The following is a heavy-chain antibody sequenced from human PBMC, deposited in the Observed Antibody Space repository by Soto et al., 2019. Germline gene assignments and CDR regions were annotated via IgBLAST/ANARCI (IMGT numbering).Heavy chain of an antibody. CDR2: ISAYNGNT. CDR3: ARDVVVITMVRGVIGPPHDAFDT. D-gene: IGHD3-10*01. V-gene: IGHV1-18*04. Sequence: ASVKVSCKASGYTFTSYGISWVRQAPGQGLEWMGWISAYNGNTNYAQKLQGRVTMTTDTSTSTAYMELRSLRSDDTAVYYCARDVVVITMVRGVIGPPHDAFDTWGQGTMVTVSS. J-gene: IGHJ3*02. CDR1: GYTFTSYG.